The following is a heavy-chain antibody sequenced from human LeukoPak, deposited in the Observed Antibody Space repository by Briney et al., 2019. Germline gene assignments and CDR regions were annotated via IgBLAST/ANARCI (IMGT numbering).Heavy chain of an antibody. D-gene: IGHD4-17*01. Sequence: GGSLRLSCATSGFTFTSYTMNCLRQAPGKAVEWLSSISSSSSDIFYEDSEKRRFPISRDNYQNTLYLQKNSQRARDTGVYYCAEEHQIAGYGDFSSYFEHWGQGTLVTVSS. V-gene: IGHV3-21*01. CDR2: ISSSSSDI. CDR1: GFTFTSYT. J-gene: IGHJ1*01. CDR3: AEEHQIAGYGDFSSYFEH.